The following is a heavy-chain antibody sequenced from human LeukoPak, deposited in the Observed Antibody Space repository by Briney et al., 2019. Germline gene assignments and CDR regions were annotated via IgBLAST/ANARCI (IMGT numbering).Heavy chain of an antibody. D-gene: IGHD6-19*01. CDR2: INPNSGGT. V-gene: IGHV1-2*02. Sequence: ASVKVSCKAYGYTFTGYYMHWVRQAPGQGLEWMGWINPNSGGTNYAQKFQGRVTMTRDTSISTANMELRSDDTAVYHCATTVAVAAGAFDIWGHGTIVTVSS. CDR3: ATTVAVAAGAFDI. J-gene: IGHJ3*02. CDR1: GYTFTGYY.